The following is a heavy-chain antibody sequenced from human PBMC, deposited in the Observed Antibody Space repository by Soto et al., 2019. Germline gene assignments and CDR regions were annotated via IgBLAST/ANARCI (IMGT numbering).Heavy chain of an antibody. CDR2: ISSSSSYI. CDR1: GFTFSSYS. J-gene: IGHJ4*02. Sequence: GGSLRLSCAASGFTFSSYSMNWVRQAPGKGLEWVSSISSSSSYIYYADSVKGRFTISRANAKNSLYLQMNSLRAEDTAVYYCARDPALYSGYDPYYFDYWGQGTLVTVSS. CDR3: ARDPALYSGYDPYYFDY. V-gene: IGHV3-21*01. D-gene: IGHD5-12*01.